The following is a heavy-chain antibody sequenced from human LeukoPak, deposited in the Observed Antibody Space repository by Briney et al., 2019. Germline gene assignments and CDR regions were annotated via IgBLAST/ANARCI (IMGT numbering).Heavy chain of an antibody. CDR3: ARDNQIRNDFWSGYSDWFDP. V-gene: IGHV1-69*05. CDR1: GGTFSSYA. CDR2: IIPIFGTA. Sequence: ASVKVSCRASGGTFSSYAISWVRQAPGQGLEWMGGIIPIFGTANYAQKFQGRVTITTDESTSPAYMELSSLRSEDTAVYYCARDNQIRNDFWSGYSDWFDPWGQGTLVTVSS. D-gene: IGHD3-3*01. J-gene: IGHJ5*02.